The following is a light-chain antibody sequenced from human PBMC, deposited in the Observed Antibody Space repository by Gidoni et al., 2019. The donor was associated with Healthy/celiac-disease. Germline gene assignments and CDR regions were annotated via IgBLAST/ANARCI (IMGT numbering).Light chain of an antibody. Sequence: DIQMTHSPSSLSAAVGDRVNITSQSSQDISNYLNWYQQKPGKAPKLLIYDASNLETGVPSRFSGSGSGTDFTFTISSLQAEDIATYYCQQYDNLPRYTFGQGTKLEIK. CDR1: QDISNY. J-gene: IGKJ2*01. CDR2: DAS. CDR3: QQYDNLPRYT. V-gene: IGKV1-33*01.